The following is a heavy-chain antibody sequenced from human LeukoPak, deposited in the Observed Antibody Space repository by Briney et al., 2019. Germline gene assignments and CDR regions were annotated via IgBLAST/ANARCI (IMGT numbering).Heavy chain of an antibody. V-gene: IGHV1-69*05. D-gene: IGHD2-8*01. Sequence: ASVKVSCKASGGTFSSYAISWVRQAPGQGLGWMGRIIPIFGTANYAQKFQGRVTITTDESTSTAYMELSSLRSEDTAVYYCARDLGIVLTDWGQGTLVTVSS. CDR2: IIPIFGTA. J-gene: IGHJ4*02. CDR1: GGTFSSYA. CDR3: ARDLGIVLTD.